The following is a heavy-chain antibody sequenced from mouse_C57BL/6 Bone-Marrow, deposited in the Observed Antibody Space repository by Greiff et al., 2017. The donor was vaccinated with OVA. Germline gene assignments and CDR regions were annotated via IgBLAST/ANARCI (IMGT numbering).Heavy chain of an antibody. J-gene: IGHJ1*03. CDR3: ARGETAQAPPYWYFDV. CDR1: GYTFTDYN. CDR2: INPNNGGT. V-gene: IGHV1-22*01. Sequence: EVQLQQSGPELVKPGASVKMSCKASGYTFTDYNMHWVKQSHGKSLEWIGYINPNNGGTSYNQKFKGKAKLTVNKSSSTAYMELRSLTSEDSAVYYCARGETAQAPPYWYFDVWGTGTTVTVSS. D-gene: IGHD3-2*02.